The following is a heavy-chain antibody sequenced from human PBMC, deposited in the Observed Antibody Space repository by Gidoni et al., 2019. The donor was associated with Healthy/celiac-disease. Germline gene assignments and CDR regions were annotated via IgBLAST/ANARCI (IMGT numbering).Heavy chain of an antibody. CDR3: ARQPYSYGYNWFDP. D-gene: IGHD5-18*01. CDR1: GGPSSSYA. V-gene: IGHV1-69*01. J-gene: IGHJ5*02. CDR2: IIPIFGTA. Sequence: QVQLVQSGAEVKKPGSPVKVSCKASGGPSSSYAISWVRQAPGQGLEWMGGIIPIFGTANYAQKFQGRVTITADESTSTAYMELSSLRSEDTAVYYCARQPYSYGYNWFDPWGQGTLVTVSS.